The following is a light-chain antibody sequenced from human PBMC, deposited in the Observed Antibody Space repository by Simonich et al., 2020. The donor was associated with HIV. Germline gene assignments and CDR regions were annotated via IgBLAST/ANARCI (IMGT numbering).Light chain of an antibody. CDR1: KSVSTY. CDR3: QQRSNWPLT. V-gene: IGKV3-11*01. J-gene: IGKJ4*01. CDR2: DAA. Sequence: EIVLTQSPATLSLSPGERATLSCRASKSVSTYLAWYQQLPGQAPRLLIYDAANRATCIPARFSGSGSGTDFTLTISSLEPEDFAVYYCQQRSNWPLTFGGGTKVEIK.